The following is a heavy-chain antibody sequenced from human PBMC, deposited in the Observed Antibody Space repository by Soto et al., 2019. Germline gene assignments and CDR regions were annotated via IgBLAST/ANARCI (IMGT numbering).Heavy chain of an antibody. V-gene: IGHV1-3*04. Sequence: ASVKVSCKASGITSTTYAIHWVRQAPGQGLEWMGWINTGNGNTRYSQRFLGRVSLTTDISASTASMDLSSLTSEDTAVYYCARAISGYVTWGQGTLVTVSS. CDR2: INTGNGNT. D-gene: IGHD5-12*01. J-gene: IGHJ5*02. CDR1: GITSTTYA. CDR3: ARAISGYVT.